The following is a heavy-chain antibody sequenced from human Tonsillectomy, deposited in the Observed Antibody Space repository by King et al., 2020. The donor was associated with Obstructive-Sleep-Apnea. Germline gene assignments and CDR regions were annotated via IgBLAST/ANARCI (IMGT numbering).Heavy chain of an antibody. V-gene: IGHV1-2*02. Sequence: VQPVESGAEVKKPGASVKVSCKASGYTFTGYYMYWVRQAPGQGLEWMGWIDPYTGGTNYAQKFQGRVTMTRETSINRAYMELSGLTSDDTAVYYCARDSGGSFGGYWGQGTLVTVSS. D-gene: IGHD3-16*01. CDR2: IDPYTGGT. CDR3: ARDSGGSFGGY. J-gene: IGHJ4*02. CDR1: GYTFTGYY.